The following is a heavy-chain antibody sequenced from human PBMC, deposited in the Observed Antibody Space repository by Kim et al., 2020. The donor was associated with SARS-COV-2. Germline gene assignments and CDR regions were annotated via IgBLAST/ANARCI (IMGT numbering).Heavy chain of an antibody. CDR2: ISARDGYA. V-gene: IGHV1-18*04. CDR3: ARGAYGDVSFDY. J-gene: IGHJ4*02. D-gene: IGHD4-17*01. Sequence: ASVKVSCKASGYIFSTYGFSWVRQAPGQGLELLGWISARDGYARYAQKVQGRVTMTTDTSTNTAYMELWSLRSDDTAMYYCARGAYGDVSFDYWGQGTLVTVSS. CDR1: GYIFSTYG.